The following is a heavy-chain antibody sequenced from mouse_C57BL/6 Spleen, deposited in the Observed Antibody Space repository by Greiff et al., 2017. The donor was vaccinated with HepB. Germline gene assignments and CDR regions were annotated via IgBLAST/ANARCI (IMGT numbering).Heavy chain of an antibody. D-gene: IGHD1-1*01. CDR1: GYAFSSSG. CDR3: ARGVLLLSYWYFDV. J-gene: IGHJ1*03. V-gene: IGHV1-82*01. CDR2: IYPGDGDT. Sequence: QVQLKESGPELVKPGASVKISCKASGYAFSSSGMNWGKQRPGKGLEWIGRIYPGDGDTNYNRKFKGKATLTADKSSSTAYMQLSSLTSEDYAVYFSARGVLLLSYWYFDVWGTGTTVTVSS.